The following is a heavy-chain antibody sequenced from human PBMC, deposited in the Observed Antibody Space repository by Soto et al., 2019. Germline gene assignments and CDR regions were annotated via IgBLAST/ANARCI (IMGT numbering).Heavy chain of an antibody. J-gene: IGHJ5*02. CDR3: ARDRTGSYGGYSYNWFHP. CDR2: ISYDGRNQ. D-gene: IGHD5-18*01. CDR1: GFTFSSFP. V-gene: IGHV3-30*04. Sequence: PGGSLRLSCAASGFTFSSFPMHWVRQAPGKGLEWVALISYDGRNQFYADSVKGRFTISRDNSKNTLYLQMNSLRAEDTAVYYCARDRTGSYGGYSYNWFHPWGQGTLVTVSS.